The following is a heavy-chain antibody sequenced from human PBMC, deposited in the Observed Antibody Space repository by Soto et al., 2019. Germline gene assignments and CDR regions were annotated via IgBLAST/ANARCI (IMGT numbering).Heavy chain of an antibody. J-gene: IGHJ4*02. CDR1: GGTFSSYT. Sequence: QVQLVQSGAEVKKPGSSVKVSCKASGGTFSSYTIDWVRQAPGQGLEWMGRIIPILGIANYAQQFQGRVTITADKSTSTAYMELSSLRSEDTAVYYCARIQPYDYVGYWGQGTLVTVSS. CDR3: ARIQPYDYVGY. D-gene: IGHD3-16*01. V-gene: IGHV1-69*02. CDR2: IIPILGIA.